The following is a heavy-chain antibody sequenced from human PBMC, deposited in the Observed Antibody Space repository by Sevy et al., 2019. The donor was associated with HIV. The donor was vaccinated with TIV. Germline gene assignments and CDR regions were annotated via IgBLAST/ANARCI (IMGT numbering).Heavy chain of an antibody. J-gene: IGHJ4*02. CDR3: ARDRYDYSLVYYFDS. D-gene: IGHD3-16*01. V-gene: IGHV3-30-3*01. CDR1: GFIFSGYA. Sequence: GGSLRLSCAASGFIFSGYAMYWVRQAPGKGLEWVAIISYDGNNKYYADSVKGRFSISRDNSKNTLFLQMNSLRADDTAVYYCARDRYDYSLVYYFDSWGQGTLVTVSS. CDR2: ISYDGNNK.